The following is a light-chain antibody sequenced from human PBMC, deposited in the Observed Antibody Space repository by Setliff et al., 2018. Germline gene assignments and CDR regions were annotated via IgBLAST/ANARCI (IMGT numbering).Light chain of an antibody. CDR1: SSDISVYNY. V-gene: IGLV2-8*01. J-gene: IGLJ1*01. CDR3: SSYEGGNNYV. CDR2: EVS. Sequence: QSALTQPPSASGSPGQSVTISCTGTSSDISVYNYVSWYQQHPGKAPKLMIYEVSKRPSGVPDRFSGSKSGNTASLTISGLQPEDEADYYCSSYEGGNNYVFGSGTKATVL.